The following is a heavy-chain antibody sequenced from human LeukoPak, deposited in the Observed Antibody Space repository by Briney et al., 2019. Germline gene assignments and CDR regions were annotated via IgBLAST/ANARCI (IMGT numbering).Heavy chain of an antibody. CDR1: GGSFSGYY. CDR2: MNPSGST. Sequence: PSETLSLTCAVYGGSFSGYYWTWIRHTPEKGLEWIGEMNPSGSTNYNPSLKSRVTISVDTSKNQFSLKLSSVTAADTAVYYCARGRQDVTMIVVVMTAVFYYLDVWGKGTTVTVS. D-gene: IGHD3-22*01. CDR3: ARGRQDVTMIVVVMTAVFYYLDV. J-gene: IGHJ6*03. V-gene: IGHV4-34*01.